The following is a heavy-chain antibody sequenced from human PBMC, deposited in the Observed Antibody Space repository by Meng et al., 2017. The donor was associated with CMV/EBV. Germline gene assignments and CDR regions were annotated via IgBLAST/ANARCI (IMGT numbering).Heavy chain of an antibody. CDR1: GYTFTGYY. CDR2: INPNSGGT. D-gene: IGHD1-26*01. CDR3: ARGNTINSGSYFYYFDY. Sequence: ASVKVSCKASGYTFTGYYMHWVRQAPGQGLEWMGWINPNSGGTNYAQKFQGRVTMTRDTSISTAYMELSRLRSDDTAVYYCARGNTINSGSYFYYFDYWGQGTLVTV. J-gene: IGHJ4*02. V-gene: IGHV1-2*02.